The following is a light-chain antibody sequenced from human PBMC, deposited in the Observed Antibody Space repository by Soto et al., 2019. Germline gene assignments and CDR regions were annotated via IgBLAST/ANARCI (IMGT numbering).Light chain of an antibody. J-gene: IGKJ4*01. Sequence: EIVMTQSPATLSVSPGERATLSCRASQTVNNNLAWYQQKPGQAPRLLIYGASARAPGIPARFSGSGSGTEFTLTISRLQSEDFAVYYCQQYNNWPLTFGGGTKVEIK. CDR1: QTVNNN. CDR2: GAS. CDR3: QQYNNWPLT. V-gene: IGKV3-15*01.